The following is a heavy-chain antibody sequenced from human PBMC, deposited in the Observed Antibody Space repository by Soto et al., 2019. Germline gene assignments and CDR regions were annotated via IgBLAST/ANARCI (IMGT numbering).Heavy chain of an antibody. J-gene: IGHJ4*02. CDR1: SGSIISNYW. V-gene: IGHV4-38-2*01. D-gene: IGHD2-8*01. CDR3: ARTDNAGYYPY. CDR2: IYHSGTT. Sequence: SETLSLTCRVSSGSIISNYWWACIRQSPGEGLVWIGSIYHSGTTYYNPSLESRVIISVDTSESRFALRLTSVTAADSADYYCARTDNAGYYPYLGQGTLVTVSS.